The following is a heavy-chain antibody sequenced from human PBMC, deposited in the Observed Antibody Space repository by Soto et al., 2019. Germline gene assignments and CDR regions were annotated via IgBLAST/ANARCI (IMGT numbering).Heavy chain of an antibody. J-gene: IGHJ4*01. Sequence: PGGSLRLSCVASGFTFSSYAMRWVRQAPGKGLEWVSAIGSSGANTYYADSVKGRFTISRDNSKNTVYLQMNSLRAEDTAVYYCAKAFGTYYFDYWGQGTVVTVSS. CDR3: AKAFGTYYFDY. CDR1: GFTFSSYA. V-gene: IGHV3-23*01. D-gene: IGHD3-10*01. CDR2: IGSSGANT.